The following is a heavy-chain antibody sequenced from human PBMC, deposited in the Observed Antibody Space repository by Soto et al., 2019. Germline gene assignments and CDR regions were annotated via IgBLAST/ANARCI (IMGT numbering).Heavy chain of an antibody. V-gene: IGHV3-33*01. CDR2: IWYDGSNK. D-gene: IGHD3-10*01. Sequence: QVQLVESGGGVVQPGRSLRLSCAASGFTFSSYGMHWVRQAPGKGLEWVAVIWYDGSNKYYADSVKGRFTISRDNSKNTLYLQMNSLRAEDTAVYYCARDRMVRGVIIGAGGGYYYYGMDVWGQGTTVTVSS. J-gene: IGHJ6*02. CDR3: ARDRMVRGVIIGAGGGYYYYGMDV. CDR1: GFTFSSYG.